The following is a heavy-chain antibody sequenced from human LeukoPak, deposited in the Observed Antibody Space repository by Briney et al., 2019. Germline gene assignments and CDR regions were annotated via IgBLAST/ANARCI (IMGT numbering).Heavy chain of an antibody. Sequence: GGSLRLSCAASGITFRSNAMHWVRQAPGKGQEWVTFIRYDGNEKYYADSVKGRFTVSRDNSKNTLYLQMNSLRVEDTAVYYCAQERDRRGYFDYWGQGTLVTVSS. J-gene: IGHJ4*02. CDR2: IRYDGNEK. D-gene: IGHD2-15*01. CDR3: AQERDRRGYFDY. CDR1: GITFRSNA. V-gene: IGHV3-30*02.